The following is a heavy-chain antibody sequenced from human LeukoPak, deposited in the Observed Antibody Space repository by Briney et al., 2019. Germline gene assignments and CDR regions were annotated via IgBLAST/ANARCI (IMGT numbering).Heavy chain of an antibody. CDR3: ATFVLSGDDAFDI. CDR1: AFTFNNYW. D-gene: IGHD6-6*01. V-gene: IGHV3-74*01. CDR2: INSEGTST. J-gene: IGHJ3*02. Sequence: PGGSLRLSCAASAFTFNNYWMHWVRQAPGKGLVWVSHINSEGTSTIYADSVKGRFTISRDNAKNSLYLQMNSLRAEDTAVYYCATFVLSGDDAFDIWGQGTMVTVSS.